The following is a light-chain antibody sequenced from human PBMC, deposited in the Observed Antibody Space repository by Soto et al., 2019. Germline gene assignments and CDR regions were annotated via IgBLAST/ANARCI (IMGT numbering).Light chain of an antibody. CDR3: QQYNSYSLWT. CDR2: KAS. Sequence: FQRTQSPSTLSASVGDRVTITCRASQSISSWLAWYQQKPGKAPNLLIYKASSLESGVPSRFSGSGSGTEFTLTISSLQPDDFATYYCQQYNSYSLWTFGQGTKVDVK. V-gene: IGKV1-5*03. J-gene: IGKJ1*01. CDR1: QSISSW.